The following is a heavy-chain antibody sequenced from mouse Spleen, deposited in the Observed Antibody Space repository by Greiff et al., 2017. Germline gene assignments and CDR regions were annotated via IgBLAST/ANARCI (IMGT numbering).Heavy chain of an antibody. Sequence: EVQGVESGGGLVQPGGSLKLSCAASGFTFSSYTMSWVRQTPEKRLEWVAYISNGGGSTYYPDTVKGRFTISRDNAKNTLYLQMSSLKSEDTAMYYCARRRGSWDVHFDVWGAGTTVTVSS. CDR3: ARRRGSWDVHFDV. J-gene: IGHJ1*01. CDR2: ISNGGGST. CDR1: GFTFSSYT. D-gene: IGHD4-1*01. V-gene: IGHV5-12-2*01.